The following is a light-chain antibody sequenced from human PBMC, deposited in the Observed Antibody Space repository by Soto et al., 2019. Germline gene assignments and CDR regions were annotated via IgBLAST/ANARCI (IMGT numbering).Light chain of an antibody. Sequence: QSVLAQPASVSGSPGQSITISCTGTSNDIGGYDYVSWYQHHPGIAPKLIIYDVSDRPSGVSNRFSGSKSANTASLTISGLQAEDDAAYYRNSYTTTSPRYVLGSGTKVTVL. J-gene: IGLJ1*01. CDR3: NSYTTTSPRYV. CDR1: SNDIGGYDY. CDR2: DVS. V-gene: IGLV2-14*03.